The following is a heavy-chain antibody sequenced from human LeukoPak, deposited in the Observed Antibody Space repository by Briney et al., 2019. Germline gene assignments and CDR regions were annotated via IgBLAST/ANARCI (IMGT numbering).Heavy chain of an antibody. CDR3: ARTPMDSGSYLFFDY. Sequence: SETLSLTCTVSGGSISSSSYYWGWIRQPPGKGLEWIGSIYYSGSTYYNPSLKSRVTISVDTSKNQFSLKLSSVTAADTAVYYCARTPMDSGSYLFFDYWGQGTLVTVSS. V-gene: IGHV4-39*07. CDR2: IYYSGST. CDR1: GGSISSSSYY. D-gene: IGHD1-26*01. J-gene: IGHJ4*02.